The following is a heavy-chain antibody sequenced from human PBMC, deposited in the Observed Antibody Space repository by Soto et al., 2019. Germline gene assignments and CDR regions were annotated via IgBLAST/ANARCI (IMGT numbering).Heavy chain of an antibody. CDR3: ARLPGYCISPSCSNWFAP. D-gene: IGHD2-2*01. Sequence: ASVKVSCKASGYTFTSYGITWVRQAPGQGLEWMGWISVYNDNTNYAQKLQGRVTMTTDTFTSTAYMELRSLRSDDTAVYYCARLPGYCISPSCSNWFAPWGHGTRVTVSS. CDR1: GYTFTSYG. CDR2: ISVYNDNT. V-gene: IGHV1-18*01. J-gene: IGHJ5*02.